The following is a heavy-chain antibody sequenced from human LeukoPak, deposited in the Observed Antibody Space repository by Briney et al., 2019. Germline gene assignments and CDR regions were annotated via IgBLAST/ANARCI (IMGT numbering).Heavy chain of an antibody. Sequence: GGSLRLSCAASGFTFSSYSMNWVRQAPGKGLEWVSYISSSSSTIYYADSVKGRFTISRDNSKNTLYLQMNSLRAEDTAVYYCAKDAHYDSSGYYFDYWGQGTLVTVSS. J-gene: IGHJ4*02. CDR3: AKDAHYDSSGYYFDY. D-gene: IGHD3-22*01. CDR2: ISSSSSTI. CDR1: GFTFSSYS. V-gene: IGHV3-48*01.